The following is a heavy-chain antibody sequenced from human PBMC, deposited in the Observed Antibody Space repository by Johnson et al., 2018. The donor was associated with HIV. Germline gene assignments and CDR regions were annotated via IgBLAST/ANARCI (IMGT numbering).Heavy chain of an antibody. J-gene: IGHJ3*02. CDR2: ISWNSGSI. Sequence: DVQVVESGGGVVQPGRSLRLSCAASGFTFSSYAMHWVRQAPGKGLEWVSGISWNSGSIGYADSVKGRFTISRDNAKNTLYLQMNSLRAEDTAVYYCARQSGSYLGDAFDIWGQGTMVTVSS. D-gene: IGHD1-26*01. CDR1: GFTFSSYA. V-gene: IGHV3-9*01. CDR3: ARQSGSYLGDAFDI.